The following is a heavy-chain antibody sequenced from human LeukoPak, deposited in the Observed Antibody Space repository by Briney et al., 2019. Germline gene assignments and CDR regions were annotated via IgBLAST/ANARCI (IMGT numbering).Heavy chain of an antibody. J-gene: IGHJ4*02. CDR1: GFTFDDYT. V-gene: IGHV3-43*01. CDR3: AKDTWSGYSYFDY. CDR2: ISWDGGST. Sequence: GGSLRLSCAASGFTFDDYTMHWVRQAPGNGLEWVSLISWDGGSTYYADSVKGRFTISRDNSKNSLYLQMNSLRTEDTALYYCAKDTWSGYSYFDYWGQGTLVTVSS. D-gene: IGHD3-3*01.